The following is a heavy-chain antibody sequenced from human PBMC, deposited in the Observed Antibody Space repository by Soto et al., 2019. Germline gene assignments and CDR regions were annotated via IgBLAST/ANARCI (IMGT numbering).Heavy chain of an antibody. CDR1: GGYISSYC. V-gene: IGHV4-59*01. Sequence: SETLSLTCPVSGGYISSYCWSWIRTPTGKGLEGIGYIYYSGSTNYNPSLKRRGTISVDTSKNQFSLKLSSVTAADTAVYYCARSRGVAAAGTNLDYWGQGTLVTVSS. CDR3: ARSRGVAAAGTNLDY. J-gene: IGHJ4*02. D-gene: IGHD6-13*01. CDR2: IYYSGST.